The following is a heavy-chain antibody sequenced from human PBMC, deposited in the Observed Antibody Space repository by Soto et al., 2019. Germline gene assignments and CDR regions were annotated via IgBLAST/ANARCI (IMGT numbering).Heavy chain of an antibody. CDR3: ARTRGAMIVVVPQFAY. CDR1: GYTFTSYA. CDR2: INAGNGNT. J-gene: IGHJ4*02. V-gene: IGHV1-3*01. Sequence: ASVKVSCKASGYTFTSYAMHWVRQAPGQRLEWMGWINAGNGNTKYSQKFQGRVTITRDTSASTAYMELSSLRSEDTAVYYCARTRGAMIVVVPQFAYWGQGTLVTVSS. D-gene: IGHD3-22*01.